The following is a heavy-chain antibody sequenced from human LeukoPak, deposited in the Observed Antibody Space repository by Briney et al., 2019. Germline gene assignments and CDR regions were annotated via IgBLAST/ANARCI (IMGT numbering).Heavy chain of an antibody. J-gene: IGHJ4*02. Sequence: ASVKVSCKVSGYTLTELSMHWVRQAPGKGLEWMGGFDPEDGETIYAQKFQGRVTITADESTSTAYMELSSLRSEDTAVYYCARDRSRNYDFWSGYLGYFDYWGQGTLVTVSS. CDR2: FDPEDGET. D-gene: IGHD3-3*01. CDR3: ARDRSRNYDFWSGYLGYFDY. V-gene: IGHV1-24*01. CDR1: GYTLTELS.